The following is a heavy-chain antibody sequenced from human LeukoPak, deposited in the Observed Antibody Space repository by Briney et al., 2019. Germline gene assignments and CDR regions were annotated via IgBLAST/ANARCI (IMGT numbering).Heavy chain of an antibody. J-gene: IGHJ4*02. D-gene: IGHD4-17*01. Sequence: GGSLRLSCAASGFTFSSYWMSWVRRAPGKGLEWVANIKQDGSEKYYVDSVKGRFTISRDNAKNSLFLQMNSLRAEDTAVYYCARDWTTVTCFDYWGQGTLVTVSS. CDR2: IKQDGSEK. CDR3: ARDWTTVTCFDY. V-gene: IGHV3-7*01. CDR1: GFTFSSYW.